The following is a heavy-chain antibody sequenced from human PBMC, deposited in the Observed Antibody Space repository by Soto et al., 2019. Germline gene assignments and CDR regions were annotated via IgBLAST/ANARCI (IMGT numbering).Heavy chain of an antibody. J-gene: IGHJ5*02. Sequence: PSETLSRTCAVYGGAFSGYYWSWVRQPPVKGLEGIGEINHSGSTNYNPALNRRATIAVDTSKNQFSLKLSSVTAADTAVYYCARAMVMITFGGDILHHWFDPGGQGTLVNVCS. D-gene: IGHD3-16*01. CDR1: GGAFSGYY. CDR2: INHSGST. V-gene: IGHV4-34*01. CDR3: ARAMVMITFGGDILHHWFDP.